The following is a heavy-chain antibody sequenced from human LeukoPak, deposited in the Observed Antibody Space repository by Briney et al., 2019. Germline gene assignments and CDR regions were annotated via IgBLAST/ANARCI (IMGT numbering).Heavy chain of an antibody. D-gene: IGHD3-16*02. J-gene: IGHJ4*02. CDR1: GFTFSSYG. CDR3: AKGGSVRLRLGELSSPPDY. Sequence: QSGGSLRLSCAASGFTFSSYGMHWVRQAPGKGLEWVAFIRYDGSNKYYADSVKGRFTISRDNSKNTLYLQMNSLRAEDTAVYYCAKGGSVRLRLGELSSPPDYWGQGTLVTVSS. V-gene: IGHV3-30*02. CDR2: IRYDGSNK.